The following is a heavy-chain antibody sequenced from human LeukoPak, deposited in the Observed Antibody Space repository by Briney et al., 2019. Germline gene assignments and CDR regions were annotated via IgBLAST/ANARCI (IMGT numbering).Heavy chain of an antibody. Sequence: GGSLRLSCAASGFTFSSYAMSWVRQAPGKGLEWVSAISGSGGSTYYADSVKGRFTISRDNSKTTLYLQMTRLRAEDTAVYYCAKEPAAAAGTPWFDPWGQGTLVTVSS. V-gene: IGHV3-23*01. CDR2: ISGSGGST. D-gene: IGHD6-13*01. CDR3: AKEPAAAAGTPWFDP. CDR1: GFTFSSYA. J-gene: IGHJ5*02.